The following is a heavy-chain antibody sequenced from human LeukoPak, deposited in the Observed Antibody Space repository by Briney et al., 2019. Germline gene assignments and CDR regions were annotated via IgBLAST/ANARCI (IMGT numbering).Heavy chain of an antibody. CDR2: ISSGNTYI. CDR1: GFTFSSYS. V-gene: IGHV3-21*01. CDR3: ARKYDFWSAYSDY. Sequence: PGGSLILSCAASGFTFSSYSMNWVRQAPGKGLEWVSSISSGNTYIYYADSVKGRFTISRDNTKNSLYLQMNSLRAEDTAVYYCARKYDFWSAYSDYWGQGTLVTVSS. J-gene: IGHJ4*02. D-gene: IGHD3-3*01.